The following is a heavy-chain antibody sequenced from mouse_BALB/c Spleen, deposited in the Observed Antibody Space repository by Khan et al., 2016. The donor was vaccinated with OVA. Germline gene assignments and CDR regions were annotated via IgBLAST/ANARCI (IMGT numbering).Heavy chain of an antibody. CDR2: IWSDGST. Sequence: QLKESGPGLVAPSQSLSITCTISGFSLTDYGVHWVRQPPGRGLEWLVVIWSDGSTTYNSALKSRLSIIKDNSKSQIFLKMNSLQTDDTAMYYCARQPYYHYYIMDYWGQGTSVTVSS. CDR1: GFSLTDYG. CDR3: ARQPYYHYYIMDY. J-gene: IGHJ4*01. V-gene: IGHV2-6-1*01. D-gene: IGHD2-10*01.